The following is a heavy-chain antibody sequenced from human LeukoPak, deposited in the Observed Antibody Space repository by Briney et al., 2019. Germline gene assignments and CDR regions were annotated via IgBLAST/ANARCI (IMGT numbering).Heavy chain of an antibody. V-gene: IGHV4-59*08. D-gene: IGHD3-10*01. CDR1: GGSISSYY. J-gene: IGHJ5*02. Sequence: SETLSLTCTVSGGSISSYYWSWIRQPPGKGLEWIGYIYYSGSTNYNPSLKSRVTISVDTSKNQFSLKLSSVTAADTAVYYCARRSDYYGSGSANWFDPWGQGTLVAVSS. CDR3: ARRSDYYGSGSANWFDP. CDR2: IYYSGST.